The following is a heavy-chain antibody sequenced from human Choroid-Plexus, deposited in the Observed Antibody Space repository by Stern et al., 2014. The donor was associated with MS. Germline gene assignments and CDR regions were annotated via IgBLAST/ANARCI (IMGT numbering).Heavy chain of an antibody. J-gene: IGHJ5*02. V-gene: IGHV3-30*18. D-gene: IGHD2/OR15-2a*01. CDR2: VSYDGSNK. Sequence: DQLVESGGGVVQPGRPLRVSCVASGFTFGSCAMHWVRQAPGKGLEWVAGVSYDGSNKYYADSVKGRFTISRDNSQNTLYMQMSSLRPEDTAVYYCAKDRQYLTYFFDHWGQGSLVTVSS. CDR3: AKDRQYLTYFFDH. CDR1: GFTFGSCA.